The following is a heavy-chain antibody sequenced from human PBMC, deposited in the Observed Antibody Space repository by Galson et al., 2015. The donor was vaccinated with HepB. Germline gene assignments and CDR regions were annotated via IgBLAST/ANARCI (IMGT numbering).Heavy chain of an antibody. J-gene: IGHJ5*02. CDR1: GGTFSSYA. V-gene: IGHV1-69*04. CDR3: ATSLLRSFSWPTCFAP. Sequence: SVKVSCKASGGTFSSYAISWVRQAPGQGLEWMGRIIPILGIANYAQKFQGRVTITADKSTSTAYMELNSLRSEDTAVYYCATSLLRSFSWPTCFAPCSQGTLVTVPS. CDR2: IIPILGIA. D-gene: IGHD3-9*01.